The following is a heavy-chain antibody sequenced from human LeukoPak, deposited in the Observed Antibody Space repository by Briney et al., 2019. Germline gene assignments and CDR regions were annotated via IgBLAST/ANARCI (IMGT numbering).Heavy chain of an antibody. CDR2: ISSSSSTI. CDR1: GFTFSSYS. J-gene: IGHJ6*03. D-gene: IGHD6-13*01. CDR3: AVIVSGSWYGPGYMDV. V-gene: IGHV3-48*04. Sequence: GGSLRLSCAASGFTFSSYSMNWVRQAPGKGLEWVSCISSSSSTIYYADSVKGRFTISRDNAKNSLYLQMNCLRAEDMALYYCAVIVSGSWYGPGYMDVWGKGTTVTVSS.